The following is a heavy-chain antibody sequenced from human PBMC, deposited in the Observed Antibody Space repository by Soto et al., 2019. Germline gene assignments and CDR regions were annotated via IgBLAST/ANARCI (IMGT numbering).Heavy chain of an antibody. CDR3: TRDIFRTITPVDF. CDR1: GFDFDDHA. Sequence: EVHLVESGGGLVQPGRSLRLSCVGSGFDFDDHAMSWVRQAPGQGLEGVAGISWKGAFIGYANSVRGRFTISRDDAKNSLYLQMNSLRTEDTALYYCTRDIFRTITPVDFWGQGTLVTVSS. J-gene: IGHJ4*02. CDR2: ISWKGAFI. V-gene: IGHV3-9*01. D-gene: IGHD2-21*01.